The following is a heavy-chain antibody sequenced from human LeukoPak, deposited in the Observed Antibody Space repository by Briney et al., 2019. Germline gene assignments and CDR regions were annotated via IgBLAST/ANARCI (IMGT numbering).Heavy chain of an antibody. D-gene: IGHD3-22*01. Sequence: PSETLSLTCTVSGGSISSYYWSWTRQPPGKGLEWIGYIYYSGSTNYNPSLKSRVTISVDTSKNQFSLKLSSVTAADTAVYYCASSYYYYDSSGYYSPPFDYWGQGTLVTVSS. CDR2: IYYSGST. CDR1: GGSISSYY. V-gene: IGHV4-59*01. J-gene: IGHJ4*02. CDR3: ASSYYYYDSSGYYSPPFDY.